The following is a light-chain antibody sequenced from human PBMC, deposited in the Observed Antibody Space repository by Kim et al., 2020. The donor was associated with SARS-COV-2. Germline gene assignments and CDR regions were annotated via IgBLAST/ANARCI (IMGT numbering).Light chain of an antibody. V-gene: IGLV6-57*03. CDR1: SCSIASNY. Sequence: GKPVTIACPRSSCSIASNYVQWYQQRPGSAPTPVIYETNQRPSGVPDRFSGSKDNSSNTASLTISGLKTEDEDDYYCQSYDSSNVVFGRGTQLTVL. CDR2: ETN. CDR3: QSYDSSNVV. J-gene: IGLJ2*01.